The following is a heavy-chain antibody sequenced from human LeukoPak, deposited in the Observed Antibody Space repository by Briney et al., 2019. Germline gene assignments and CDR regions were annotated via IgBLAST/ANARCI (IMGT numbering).Heavy chain of an antibody. CDR2: ISGSGGST. J-gene: IGHJ4*02. CDR1: GFTFSSYA. D-gene: IGHD3-3*01. CDR3: AKGDYDFWSGYYTGGYFDY. Sequence: GGSLRLSCAASGFTFSSYAMSWDRQAPGKGLEWVSAISGSGGSTYYADSVKGRFTISRDNSKNTLYLQMNSLRAEDTAVYYCAKGDYDFWSGYYTGGYFDYWGQGTLVTVSS. V-gene: IGHV3-23*01.